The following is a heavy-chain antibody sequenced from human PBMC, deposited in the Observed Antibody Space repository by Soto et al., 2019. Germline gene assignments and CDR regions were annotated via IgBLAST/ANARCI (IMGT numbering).Heavy chain of an antibody. V-gene: IGHV4-59*01. CDR3: ARARDGYTSDAFDI. CDR1: GGSISSYY. CDR2: IYYSGST. Sequence: PSETLSLTCTVSGGSISSYYWSWIRQPPGKGLEWIGYIYYSGSTNYNPSLKSRVTISVDTSKNQFSLKLSSVTAADTAVYYCARARDGYTSDAFDIWGQGTMVTVSS. J-gene: IGHJ3*02. D-gene: IGHD5-12*01.